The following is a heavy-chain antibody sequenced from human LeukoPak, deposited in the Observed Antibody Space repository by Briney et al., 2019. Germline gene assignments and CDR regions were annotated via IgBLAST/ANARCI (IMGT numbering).Heavy chain of an antibody. D-gene: IGHD4-17*01. CDR3: AKGNYGEKIDY. CDR2: ISSSSSYI. CDR1: GFTFSSYS. V-gene: IGHV3-21*04. Sequence: TGGSLRLSCAASGFTFSSYSMNWVRQAPGKGLEWVSSISSSSSYIYYADSVKGRFTISRDNSKNTLYLQMNSLRAEDTAVYYCAKGNYGEKIDYWGPGTLVTVSS. J-gene: IGHJ4*02.